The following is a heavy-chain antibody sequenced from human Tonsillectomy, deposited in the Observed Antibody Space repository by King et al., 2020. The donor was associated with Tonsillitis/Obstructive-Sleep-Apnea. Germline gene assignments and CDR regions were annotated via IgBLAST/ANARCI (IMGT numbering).Heavy chain of an antibody. Sequence: VQLVESGGGLVQPGGSLRLFCAASGFTFGSYAMGWVRQAPGKGLEWVSSITSGGITYYADSVKGRFAIPRDNSKNTLYLQMSNLRAEDTAVYYFARGDSYCSVDRCFGGFDYWGQGTRVTVSS. V-gene: IGHV3-23*04. CDR2: ITSGGIT. CDR1: GFTFGSYA. CDR3: ARGDSYCSVDRCFGGFDY. D-gene: IGHD2-15*01. J-gene: IGHJ4*02.